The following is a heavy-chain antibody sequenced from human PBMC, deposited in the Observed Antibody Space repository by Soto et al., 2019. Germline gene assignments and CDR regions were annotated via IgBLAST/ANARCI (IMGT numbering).Heavy chain of an antibody. Sequence: SVKVSCKASGGTFSSYAISWVRQAPGQGLEWMGGIIPIFGTANYAQKFQGRVTITADESTSTAYMELSSLRSEDTAVYYCARVPSSSGGSYLPFDYWGQGTLVTVSS. CDR3: ARVPSSSGGSYLPFDY. J-gene: IGHJ4*02. V-gene: IGHV1-69*13. CDR2: IIPIFGTA. D-gene: IGHD1-26*01. CDR1: GGTFSSYA.